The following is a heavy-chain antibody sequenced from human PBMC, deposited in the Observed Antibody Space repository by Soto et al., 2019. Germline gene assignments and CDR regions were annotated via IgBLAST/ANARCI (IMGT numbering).Heavy chain of an antibody. Sequence: EVQLVKSGGGLVQPGDSLRLSCAASGFNIGAYGFHWVRQAPGKALEYISAISSYGGNIYYANSVKGRFTISRDNSKNTLYLQMGSLRAEDMGVDYCARDVGSGNYYKGVYYYYYMDVWGKGTTGTVSS. CDR1: GFNIGAYG. J-gene: IGHJ6*03. CDR3: ARDVGSGNYYKGVYYYYYMDV. D-gene: IGHD3-10*01. V-gene: IGHV3-64*01. CDR2: ISSYGGNI.